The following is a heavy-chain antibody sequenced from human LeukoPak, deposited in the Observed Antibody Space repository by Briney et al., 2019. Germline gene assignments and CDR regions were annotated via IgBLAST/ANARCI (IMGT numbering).Heavy chain of an antibody. D-gene: IGHD2-15*01. CDR3: ARGSRGGRVFYH. CDR2: INHSGST. Sequence: SETLSLTCAVYGGSFSGYYWSWIRQPPGKGLEWIGEINHSGSTNYNPSLKSRVTISVDTSKNQFSLKLSSVTAADTAVYYCARGSRGGRVFYHWGQGTLVTVSS. CDR1: GGSFSGYY. V-gene: IGHV4-34*01. J-gene: IGHJ4*02.